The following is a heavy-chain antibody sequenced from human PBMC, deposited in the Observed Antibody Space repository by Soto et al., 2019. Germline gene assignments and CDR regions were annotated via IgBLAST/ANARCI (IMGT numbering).Heavy chain of an antibody. Sequence: GGSLRLSCAASGFTFSSYAMNWVRQAPGEGLEWVSYIRGSGAIYYADSVQGRFTMSRDNAKNSLYLQMNSLRAEDTAVYYCARDFLRGYGPDYWGQGTLVTVSS. J-gene: IGHJ4*02. CDR1: GFTFSSYA. CDR3: ARDFLRGYGPDY. CDR2: IRGSGAI. D-gene: IGHD2-15*01. V-gene: IGHV3-48*01.